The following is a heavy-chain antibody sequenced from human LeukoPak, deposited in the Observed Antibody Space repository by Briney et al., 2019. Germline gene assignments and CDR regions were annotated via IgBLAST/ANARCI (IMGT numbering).Heavy chain of an antibody. D-gene: IGHD2-21*02. Sequence: PGGSLRLSCAASGFTFSSYEMNWVRQAPGKGLEWVSYISSSGSTIYYADSVKGRFTISRDNAKNSLYLQMNSLRAEDTVVYYCESMFSGGDSIRMDYWGQGTLVTVSS. J-gene: IGHJ4*02. CDR1: GFTFSSYE. CDR3: ESMFSGGDSIRMDY. V-gene: IGHV3-48*03. CDR2: ISSSGSTI.